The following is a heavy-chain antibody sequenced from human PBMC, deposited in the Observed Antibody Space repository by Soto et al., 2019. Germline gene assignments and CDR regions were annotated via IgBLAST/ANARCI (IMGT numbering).Heavy chain of an antibody. CDR2: IIPIFGTA. CDR1: GGTFSSYA. V-gene: IGHV1-69*06. CDR3: ASVTYYYDSSGYLSGAFDI. D-gene: IGHD3-22*01. J-gene: IGHJ3*02. Sequence: QVQLVQSGAEVKKPGSSVKVSCKASGGTFSSYAISWVRQAPGQGLEWMGGIIPIFGTANYAQKFQGRVTITADKSTSTAYMELSSLRSEDTAVYYCASVTYYYDSSGYLSGAFDIWGQGTMVTVSS.